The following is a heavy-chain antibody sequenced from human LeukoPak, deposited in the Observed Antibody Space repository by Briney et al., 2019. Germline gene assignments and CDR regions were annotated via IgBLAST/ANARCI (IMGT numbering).Heavy chain of an antibody. CDR3: ARVSISLFGVVIAHFDS. V-gene: IGHV4-34*01. CDR2: INLSGST. J-gene: IGHJ4*02. CDR1: GGSFSGSY. Sequence: SETLSLTCGVSGGSFSGSYWGWIRQPPGKGLEWIGEINLSGSTNYNSSLTSRVTISLDTSKNQFSLNLRSVTTADTAVYYCARVSISLFGVVIAHFDSWGQGTLVAVSS. D-gene: IGHD3-3*01.